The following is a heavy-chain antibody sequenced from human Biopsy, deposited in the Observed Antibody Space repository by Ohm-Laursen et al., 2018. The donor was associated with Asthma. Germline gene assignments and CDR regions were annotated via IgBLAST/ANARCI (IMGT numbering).Heavy chain of an antibody. J-gene: IGHJ5*02. CDR3: ARDRAMISET. CDR2: IYSSGDT. CDR1: GGSISSGDYY. Sequence: SQTLSLTCIVSGGSISSGDYYWSWIRQPPGKGLEWIAYIYSSGDTYYSPSLKSRVSISLDTSKNQFSLWLTSVTAADTAVYYCARDRAMISETWGQGTLVTVSS. D-gene: IGHD3-22*01. V-gene: IGHV4-30-4*01.